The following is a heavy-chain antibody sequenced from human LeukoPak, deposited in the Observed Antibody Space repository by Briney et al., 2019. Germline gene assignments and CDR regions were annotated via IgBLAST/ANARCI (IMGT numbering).Heavy chain of an antibody. V-gene: IGHV1-46*01. Sequence: ASVKVSCKASGYTFTSYYMHWVRQAPGQGLEWMGIINPSGGSTSYAQKFQGRVTMTRDTSTSTVYMELSSLRSEDTAVYYCASTLASSNYYYYGMDVWGQGTTVTVSS. CDR2: INPSGGST. CDR3: ASTLASSNYYYYGMDV. CDR1: GYTFTSYY. J-gene: IGHJ6*02.